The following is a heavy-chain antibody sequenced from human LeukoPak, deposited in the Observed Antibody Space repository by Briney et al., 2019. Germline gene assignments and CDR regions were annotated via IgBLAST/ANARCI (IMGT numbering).Heavy chain of an antibody. J-gene: IGHJ3*02. Sequence: GGSLRLSCSASGFSLSDYGMSWVRQAPGKGLEWVSYITMNSVRFYADSVKGRFTISRDNDKNSVYLQMNSLRAEDTAVYYRARVGRVGATDAFDIWGQGTMVTVSS. D-gene: IGHD1-26*01. CDR1: GFSLSDYG. CDR3: ARVGRVGATDAFDI. CDR2: ITMNSVR. V-gene: IGHV3-48*01.